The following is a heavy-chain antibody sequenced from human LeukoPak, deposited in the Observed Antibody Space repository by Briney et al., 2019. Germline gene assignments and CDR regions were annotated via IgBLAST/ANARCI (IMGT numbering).Heavy chain of an antibody. Sequence: GGSLRLSCAASGFTFSNYAMSWVRQAPGKGLEWVSLISGNGGSIVYADSVRGRFTISRDNSKNTLYLQMNGLRAEDTALYYCARYWDPRVRTFDIWGQGTVVTVSS. CDR1: GFTFSNYA. CDR2: ISGNGGSI. D-gene: IGHD2-15*01. CDR3: ARYWDPRVRTFDI. V-gene: IGHV3-23*01. J-gene: IGHJ3*02.